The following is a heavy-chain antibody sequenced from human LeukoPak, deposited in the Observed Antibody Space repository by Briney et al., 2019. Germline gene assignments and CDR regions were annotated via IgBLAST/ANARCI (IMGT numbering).Heavy chain of an antibody. V-gene: IGHV3-21*01. J-gene: IGHJ4*02. D-gene: IGHD2-2*01. CDR3: AKDNVPFGIPAAALGY. CDR2: ISSSSSYI. Sequence: TGGSLRLSCAASGFTFSSYSMNWVRQAPRKGLEWVSSISSSSSYIYYADSVKGRFTISRDNSKNTLYLQMNSLRAEDTAVYYCAKDNVPFGIPAAALGYWGQGTLVTVSS. CDR1: GFTFSSYS.